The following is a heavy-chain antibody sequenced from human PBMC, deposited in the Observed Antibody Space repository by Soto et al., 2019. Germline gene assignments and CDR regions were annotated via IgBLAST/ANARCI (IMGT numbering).Heavy chain of an antibody. CDR3: ARIPRDYYYGSGSYALVYGMDV. J-gene: IGHJ6*02. V-gene: IGHV5-51*07. Sequence: GASLKISCKGSGYSFTSYWIGWVHQMPGKGLEWMGIIYPGDSDTRYSPSFQGQVTISADKSISTAYLQWSSLKASDTAMYYCARIPRDYYYGSGSYALVYGMDVWGQGTTVTVSS. CDR1: GYSFTSYW. CDR2: IYPGDSDT. D-gene: IGHD3-10*01.